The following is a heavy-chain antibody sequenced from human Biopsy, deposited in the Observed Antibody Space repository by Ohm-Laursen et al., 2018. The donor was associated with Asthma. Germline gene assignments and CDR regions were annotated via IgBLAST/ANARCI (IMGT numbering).Heavy chain of an antibody. V-gene: IGHV1-2*06. D-gene: IGHD6-19*01. CDR3: AIVGYSSGWDFFDY. CDR1: GYTFTGYY. J-gene: IGHJ4*02. CDR2: INPNSGGT. Sequence: ESSVKVSCKASGYTFTGYYMHWVRQAPGQGLEWMGRINPNSGGTNYAQKFQGRVTMTRDTSISTAYMELSRLRSDDTAVYYCAIVGYSSGWDFFDYWGQGTLVTVSS.